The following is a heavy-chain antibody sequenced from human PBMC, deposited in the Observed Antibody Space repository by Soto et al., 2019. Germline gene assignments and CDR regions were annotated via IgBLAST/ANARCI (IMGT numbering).Heavy chain of an antibody. CDR2: IIPIFDIT. Sequence: QVQLVQSGAEVKKPGSSVKVSCKASGGTFSNSAINWVRQAPGQGLEWVGGIIPIFDITAYAQKFQGRVTITAGISTNTAYMELRNLRSDDTAVYYCARAQTTVTSSPWFDPWGQGTLVTVSS. CDR3: ARAQTTVTSSPWFDP. CDR1: GGTFSNSA. V-gene: IGHV1-69*17. J-gene: IGHJ5*02. D-gene: IGHD4-17*01.